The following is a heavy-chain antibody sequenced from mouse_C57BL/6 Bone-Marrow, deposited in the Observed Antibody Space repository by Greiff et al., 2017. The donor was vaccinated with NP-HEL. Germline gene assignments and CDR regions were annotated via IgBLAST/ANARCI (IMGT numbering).Heavy chain of an antibody. CDR1: GYTFTDYY. J-gene: IGHJ3*01. V-gene: IGHV1-19*01. CDR2: INPYNGGT. Sequence: EVQLQQSGPVLVKPGASVKMSCKASGYTFTDYYMNWVKQSHGKSLEWIGVINPYNGGTSYNQKFKGKATLTVDKSSSTAYLELNSLTSEDSAVYYCSRRTRSYYGSSPWFAYWGQGTLVTVSA. D-gene: IGHD1-1*01. CDR3: SRRTRSYYGSSPWFAY.